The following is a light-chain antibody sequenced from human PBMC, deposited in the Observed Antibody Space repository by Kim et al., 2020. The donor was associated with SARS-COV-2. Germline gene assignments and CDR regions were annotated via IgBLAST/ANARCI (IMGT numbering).Light chain of an antibody. V-gene: IGLV1-51*01. CDR3: GAWDSSLSAGV. J-gene: IGLJ3*02. CDR1: NANIGNNY. Sequence: QSALTQSPSVSAAPGQKVTISCSGSNANIGNNYVAWYQQLPGTAPKLLIYDDHKRPSGIPDRFSGSKSGTSATLGITGLQTGDEADYYCGAWDSSLSAGVFGGGTQLTVL. CDR2: DDH.